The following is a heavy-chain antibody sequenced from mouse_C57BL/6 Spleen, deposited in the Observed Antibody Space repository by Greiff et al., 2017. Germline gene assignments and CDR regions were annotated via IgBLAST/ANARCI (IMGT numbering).Heavy chain of an antibody. CDR1: GYTFHSSW. CDR2: IHPNSGST. D-gene: IGHD6-1*01. CDR3: ARDCRDYYAMNY. J-gene: IGHJ4*01. V-gene: IGHV1-64*01. Sequence: QVQLQQPGAELVKPGASVKLSCKASGYTFHSSWMHWVKQRPGQGLEWIGMIHPNSGSTNYNEKFKSKDTLTVDKSSSTAYMQLSSLTSEDSAVYYCARDCRDYYAMNYWGQRTSGTVSS.